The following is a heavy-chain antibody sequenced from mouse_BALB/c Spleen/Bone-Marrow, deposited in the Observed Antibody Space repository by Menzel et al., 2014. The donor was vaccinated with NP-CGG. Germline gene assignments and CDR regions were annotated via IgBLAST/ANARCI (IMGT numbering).Heavy chain of an antibody. V-gene: IGHV1S41*01. CDR3: ARCPIYYGNYGAMDY. J-gene: IGHJ4*01. CDR2: IAPGSGST. D-gene: IGHD2-1*01. Sequence: DLVKPGASVKLYCKASGYTFTSYWINWITQRPGQGLEWIGRIAPGSGSTYYNEMFKDKATLTVDTPSSTANIQLSSLSSQDSAVYFCARCPIYYGNYGAMDYWGQGTSVTVSS. CDR1: GYTFTSYW.